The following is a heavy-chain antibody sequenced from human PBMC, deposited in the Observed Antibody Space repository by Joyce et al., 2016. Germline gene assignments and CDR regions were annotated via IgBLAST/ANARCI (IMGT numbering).Heavy chain of an antibody. CDR3: AKGALADQLLPPADL. CDR1: GFTFNSFA. J-gene: IGHJ1*01. CDR2: ISHDAERQ. V-gene: IGHV3-30*18. Sequence: QFQLVESGGRVVRPGRSRRLSCRASGFTFNSFALHWVRQAPGKGLEWVAVISHDAERQFYGESSKGRFTISRDNYKNTLDLQMNSLRVEDTAVYYCAKGALADQLLPPADLWGQGTLVTVSS. D-gene: IGHD1-1*01.